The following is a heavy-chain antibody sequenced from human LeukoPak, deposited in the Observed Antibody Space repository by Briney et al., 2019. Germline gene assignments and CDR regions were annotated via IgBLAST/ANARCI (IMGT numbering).Heavy chain of an antibody. CDR2: INAGNGNT. J-gene: IGHJ4*02. D-gene: IGHD6-13*01. V-gene: IGHV1-3*01. Sequence: GASVKVSCTASGYTFTNYAIHWVRQAPGQRLEWMGWINAGNGNTKYSQKFQARVTITTDTSASTAYMELNSLRSEDTAVYYCAREGYSSSWHDYWGQGTLVTVSS. CDR1: GYTFTNYA. CDR3: AREGYSSSWHDY.